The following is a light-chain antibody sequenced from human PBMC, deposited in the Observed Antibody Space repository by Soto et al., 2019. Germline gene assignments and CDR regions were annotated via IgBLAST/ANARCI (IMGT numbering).Light chain of an antibody. V-gene: IGKV1-33*01. CDR1: QGITKS. CDR3: QQHEDLPLT. CDR2: DAS. J-gene: IGKJ3*01. Sequence: DIQMTQSPSSLSASVGDRVTITCHASQGITKSLNWYQQKPGKAPKLLIYDASILETGVPSRFTGSGSGTDFTFTISGLQPEDIATYYCQQHEDLPLTFGPGTKVNIK.